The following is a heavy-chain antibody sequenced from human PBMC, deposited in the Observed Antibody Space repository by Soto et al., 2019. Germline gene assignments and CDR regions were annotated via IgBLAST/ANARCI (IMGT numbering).Heavy chain of an antibody. CDR3: ARGPPSDFWSGRYFDY. D-gene: IGHD3-3*01. J-gene: IGHJ4*02. CDR2: IYYSGST. Sequence: SETLSLTCTVSGGSISSYYWSWIRQPPGKGLEWIGYIYYSGSTNYNPSLKSRVTISVDTSKNQFSLKLSSVTAADTAVYYCARGPPSDFWSGRYFDYRGQGTLVTAPQ. V-gene: IGHV4-59*01. CDR1: GGSISSYY.